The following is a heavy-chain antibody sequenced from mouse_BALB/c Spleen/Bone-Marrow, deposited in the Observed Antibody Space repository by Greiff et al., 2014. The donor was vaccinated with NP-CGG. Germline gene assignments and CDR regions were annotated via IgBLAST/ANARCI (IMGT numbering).Heavy chain of an antibody. CDR1: GYSITSGYY. CDR2: ITYDGSN. Sequence: EVQLQQSGPGLVKPSQSLSLTCSVTGYSITSGYYWSWLRQFPGNKLEWMGYITYDGSNNYNPSLKNRISITRDTSKNQFFLKLNSVTTEDTATYYCARDRGFDYWGQGTTLTVSS. V-gene: IGHV3-6*01. J-gene: IGHJ2*01. CDR3: ARDRGFDY.